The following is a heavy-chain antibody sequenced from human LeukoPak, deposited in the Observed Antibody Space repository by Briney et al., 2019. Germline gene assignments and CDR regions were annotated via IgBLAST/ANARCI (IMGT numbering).Heavy chain of an antibody. CDR1: GGSVSSGRYF. CDR3: ARGGWYPESFQH. Sequence: PSETLSLTCAVSGGSVSSGRYFWSWIRQPPGKGLEWIGYISDSGSTNYNPSLKSRVIMSVDTSKNQFSLKLSSVTAADTAVYYCARGGWYPESFQHWGQGALVTVSS. D-gene: IGHD6-19*01. CDR2: ISDSGST. V-gene: IGHV4-61*01. J-gene: IGHJ1*01.